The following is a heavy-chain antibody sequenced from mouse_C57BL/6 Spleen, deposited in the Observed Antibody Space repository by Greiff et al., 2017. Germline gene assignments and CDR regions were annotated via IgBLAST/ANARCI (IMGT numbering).Heavy chain of an antibody. D-gene: IGHD1-2*01. CDR1: GYSITSGYY. J-gene: IGHJ4*01. CDR2: ISYDGSN. Sequence: VQLKESGPGLVKPSQSLSLTCSVTGYSITSGYYWNWIRQFPGNKLEWMGYISYDGSNNYNPSLKNRISITRDTSKNQFFLKLNSVTTEDTATYYCAGSVRYAMDYWGQGTSVTVSS. CDR3: AGSVRYAMDY. V-gene: IGHV3-6*01.